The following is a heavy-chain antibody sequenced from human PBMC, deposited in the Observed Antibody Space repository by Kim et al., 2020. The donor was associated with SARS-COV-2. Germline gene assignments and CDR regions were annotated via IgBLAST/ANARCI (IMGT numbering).Heavy chain of an antibody. CDR3: ARMSVVGATNPYFDY. D-gene: IGHD1-26*01. CDR1: GDSINGYY. Sequence: SETLSLTCTVSGDSINGYYWSWIRQPAGKGLEYIGRIHSSGNTKYFPSLNSRVTMSVDTYNSKFSLTLSSLTAADTAIYFCARMSVVGATNPYFDYWGQGMLVTVSS. V-gene: IGHV4-4*07. CDR2: IHSSGNT. J-gene: IGHJ4*02.